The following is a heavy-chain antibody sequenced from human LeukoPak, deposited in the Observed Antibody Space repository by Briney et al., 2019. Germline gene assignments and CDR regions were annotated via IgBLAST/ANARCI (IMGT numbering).Heavy chain of an antibody. CDR3: ATYSNSTLQYYYGLDV. D-gene: IGHD6-6*01. Sequence: ASVEVSCKTSGYTFTGYYLHWVRQAPGQGLEWMGWIRPNSGGTKNAQKFQGRVTMTRDTSISTAYMELNRLTSDDTAVYYCATYSNSTLQYYYGLDVRGQGTTVTVSS. CDR1: GYTFTGYY. J-gene: IGHJ6*02. CDR2: IRPNSGGT. V-gene: IGHV1-2*02.